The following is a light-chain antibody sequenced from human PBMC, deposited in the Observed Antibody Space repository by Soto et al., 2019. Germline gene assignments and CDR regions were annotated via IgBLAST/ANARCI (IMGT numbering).Light chain of an antibody. J-gene: IGLJ1*01. CDR1: NIGSKS. Sequence: SYELTQAPSVSVAPGQTARIGCGGDNIGSKSVHWYQQRPGQAPVLVVYADSDRPSGIPERFSGSNPGNTATLTISRVEAGDEADYSCQVWAYDTDHFVFGPGTKGTVL. CDR2: ADS. V-gene: IGLV3-21*02. CDR3: QVWAYDTDHFV.